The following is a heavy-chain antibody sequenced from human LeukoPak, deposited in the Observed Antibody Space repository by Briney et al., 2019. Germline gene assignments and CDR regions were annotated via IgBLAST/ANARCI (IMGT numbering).Heavy chain of an antibody. CDR2: IYYSGST. CDR1: GGSISSSSYY. D-gene: IGHD3-22*01. Sequence: PSETLSLTCTVSGGSISSSSYYWGWIRQPPGKGLEWIGSIYYSGSTYYNPSLKSRVTISVDTSKKQFSLKLSSVTAADTAVYYCARHSLADNSGYYPYWGQGTLVTVSS. CDR3: ARHSLADNSGYYPY. J-gene: IGHJ4*02. V-gene: IGHV4-39*01.